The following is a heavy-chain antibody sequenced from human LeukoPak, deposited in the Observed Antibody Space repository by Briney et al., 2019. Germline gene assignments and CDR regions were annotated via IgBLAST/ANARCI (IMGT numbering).Heavy chain of an antibody. Sequence: ASVKVSCKASGYTFTGYYMHWVRQAPGQGLEWMGWINPNSGGTNYAQKFQGWVTMTRDTSISTAYMELSRLRSDDTAVYYCARDLSSEGATTLYDYWGQGTLVTVSS. V-gene: IGHV1-2*04. CDR1: GYTFTGYY. CDR3: ARDLSSEGATTLYDY. D-gene: IGHD1-26*01. J-gene: IGHJ4*02. CDR2: INPNSGGT.